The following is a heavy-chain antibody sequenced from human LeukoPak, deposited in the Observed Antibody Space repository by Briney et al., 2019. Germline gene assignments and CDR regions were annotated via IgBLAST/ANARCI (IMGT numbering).Heavy chain of an antibody. Sequence: PGRSLRLSCAASGFTFSSYGMHCVRQAPGKGLEWVAVTWHDGSNKYYADSVKGRFTISRDNSKNTLYLQMNSLRAEDTAVYYCTRDQGDYWGQGTLVTVSS. J-gene: IGHJ4*02. CDR2: TWHDGSNK. V-gene: IGHV3-33*01. CDR1: GFTFSSYG. CDR3: TRDQGDY.